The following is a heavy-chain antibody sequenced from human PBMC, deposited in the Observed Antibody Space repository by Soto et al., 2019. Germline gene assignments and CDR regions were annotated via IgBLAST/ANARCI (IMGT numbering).Heavy chain of an antibody. D-gene: IGHD2-15*01. V-gene: IGHV3-33*08. CDR1: GFTFNTYG. J-gene: IGHJ6*02. Sequence: QVQLVESGGGVVQPGGSLRLSCTTSGFTFNTYGMYWVRQAPGKGLEWVAIIWYDGSNKYYGDSVKGRFTISRDNSKNSLYLQMNSLGAEDTSLYYCASCDCTGAYCYSWPFNYGVDVCGQGTTVTVSS. CDR3: ASCDCTGAYCYSWPFNYGVDV. CDR2: IWYDGSNK.